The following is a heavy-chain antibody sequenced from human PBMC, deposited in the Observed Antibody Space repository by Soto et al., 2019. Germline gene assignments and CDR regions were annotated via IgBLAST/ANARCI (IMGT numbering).Heavy chain of an antibody. CDR2: IYTAGGT. CDR1: GFTVSNTY. D-gene: IGHD2-2*01. Sequence: GGSLRLSCAASGFTVSNTYMTWVRQPPGKGLECVSVIYTAGGTNYADSVKGRFIISRDNSKNTLYLQMNSRRAEDTAVYYCARALPVAKGGFDPWGQGTLVTVSS. J-gene: IGHJ5*02. V-gene: IGHV3-53*01. CDR3: ARALPVAKGGFDP.